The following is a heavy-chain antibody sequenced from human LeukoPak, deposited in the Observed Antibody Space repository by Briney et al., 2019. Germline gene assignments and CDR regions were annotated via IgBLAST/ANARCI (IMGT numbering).Heavy chain of an antibody. Sequence: GASVKVSCKASGCTFTNYDINWVRQAAGQGLEWMGWMNPNSGNTGYAQKFQGRVTMTRNTSIGTAYMELSSLRSEDTAVYYCARVYYYDSSGSPNWFDPWGQGTLVTVSS. CDR2: MNPNSGNT. V-gene: IGHV1-8*01. J-gene: IGHJ5*02. D-gene: IGHD3-22*01. CDR3: ARVYYYDSSGSPNWFDP. CDR1: GCTFTNYD.